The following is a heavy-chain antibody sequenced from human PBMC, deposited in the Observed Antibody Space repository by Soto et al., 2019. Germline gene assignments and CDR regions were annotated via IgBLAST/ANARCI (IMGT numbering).Heavy chain of an antibody. J-gene: IGHJ5*02. Sequence: SETLSLTCTVSGGSISSSSYYWGWIRQPPGKGLEWIGSIYYSGSTYYNPSLKSRVTISVDTSKNQFSLKLSSVTAADTAVYYCARRNCSGGSCYWLDPWGQGTLVTVSS. D-gene: IGHD2-15*01. CDR2: IYYSGST. CDR3: ARRNCSGGSCYWLDP. CDR1: GGSISSSSYY. V-gene: IGHV4-39*01.